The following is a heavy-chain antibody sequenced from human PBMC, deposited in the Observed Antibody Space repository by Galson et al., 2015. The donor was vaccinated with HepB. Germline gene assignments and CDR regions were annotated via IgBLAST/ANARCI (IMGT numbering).Heavy chain of an antibody. CDR2: IYYSGST. CDR1: GGSISSSSYY. J-gene: IGHJ4*02. D-gene: IGHD1-26*01. Sequence: ETLSLTCTVSGGSISSSSYYWGWIRQPPGKGLEWIGSIYYSGSTYYNPSLKSRVTISVDTSKNQFSLKLSSVTAADTAVYYCARRRSGSYHFDYWGQGTLVTVSS. CDR3: ARRRSGSYHFDY. V-gene: IGHV4-39*01.